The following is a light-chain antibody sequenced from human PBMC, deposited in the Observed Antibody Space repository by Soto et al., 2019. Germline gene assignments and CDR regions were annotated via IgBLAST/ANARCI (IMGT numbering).Light chain of an antibody. CDR1: SSNIGSKT. V-gene: IGLV1-44*01. CDR3: SAWDAGLNGYV. J-gene: IGLJ1*01. Sequence: QSVLTQPPSASGTPGQRLTISCSGSSSNIGSKTVNWYQQLPGTAPKLLIYSNYQRPSGVPDRFSGSKSGTSASLAISGLQSEDEADYYCSAWDAGLNGYVFGTGTKVPVL. CDR2: SNY.